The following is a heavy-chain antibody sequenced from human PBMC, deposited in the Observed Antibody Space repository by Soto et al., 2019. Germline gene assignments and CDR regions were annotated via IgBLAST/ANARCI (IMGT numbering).Heavy chain of an antibody. J-gene: IGHJ4*02. Sequence: SETLSLTCSVSGASIRSGGYYWSWLRQSPGKGLEWIGHIYYTGSTFYSPSLKSRLTISLDTSKNQFSLDLRSVTAADAAMYYCARIEMASIKWGRGTLVTVS. V-gene: IGHV4-31*03. CDR2: IYYTGST. CDR1: GASIRSGGYY. CDR3: ARIEMASIK.